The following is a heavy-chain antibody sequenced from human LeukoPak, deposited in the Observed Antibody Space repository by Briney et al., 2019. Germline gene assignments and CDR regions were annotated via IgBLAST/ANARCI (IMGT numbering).Heavy chain of an antibody. CDR3: ARPEYGACDY. D-gene: IGHD4/OR15-4a*01. V-gene: IGHV5-51*01. CDR2: IWPADFTT. J-gene: IGHJ4*02. CDR1: GYTFNNYW. Sequence: GASLQISCKGIGYTFNNYWIGWVRQVPGKGLEWVGIIWPADFTTKYSPSFQGQVTISVDKSISTASLQWSSLEASDTAMYYCARPEYGACDYWGQGTLVTVSS.